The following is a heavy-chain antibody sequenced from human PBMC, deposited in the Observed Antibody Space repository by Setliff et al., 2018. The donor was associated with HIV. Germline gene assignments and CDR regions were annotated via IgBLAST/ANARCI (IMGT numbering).Heavy chain of an antibody. V-gene: IGHV4-39*07. CDR3: ASFDLSTTSSAD. J-gene: IGHJ1*01. CDR2: IYYSGSI. Sequence: SETLSLTCSVSGGSISSSSDYWGWIRQPPGKGLEWIGSIYYSGSIYYNPSLESRVTMSVDRSNNQFSLRLYSVTAADTAVYYCASFDLSTTSSADWGQGALVTVSS. CDR1: GGSISSSSDY. D-gene: IGHD6-6*01.